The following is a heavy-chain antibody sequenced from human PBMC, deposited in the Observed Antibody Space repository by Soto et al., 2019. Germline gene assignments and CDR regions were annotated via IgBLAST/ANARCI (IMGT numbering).Heavy chain of an antibody. CDR1: GYTFTSYY. V-gene: IGHV1-46*01. J-gene: IGHJ4*02. CDR3: ARDALGYYDILTGYYRPCYYFDY. Sequence: ASVKVSCKASGYTFTSYYMHWVRQAPGQGLEWMGIINPSGGSTSYAQKFQGRVTMTRDTSTSTVYMELSSLRSEDTAVYYCARDALGYYDILTGYYRPCYYFDYWGQGTLVTVSS. CDR2: INPSGGST. D-gene: IGHD3-9*01.